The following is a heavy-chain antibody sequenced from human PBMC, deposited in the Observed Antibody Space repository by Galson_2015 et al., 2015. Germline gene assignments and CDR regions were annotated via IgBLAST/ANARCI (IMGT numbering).Heavy chain of an antibody. V-gene: IGHV2-5*01. CDR3: AHKGQWLVHDYFDQ. Sequence: PALVKPTQTLTLTCTFSGFSFSTGEVGVGWIRQPPGKALEWLALIYWTDDKRYSPSLKNRLTITKDASKNQVVLTVANLDPEDTATYYCAHKGQWLVHDYFDQWGQGILVTVSS. D-gene: IGHD6-19*01. J-gene: IGHJ4*02. CDR1: GFSFSTGEVG. CDR2: IYWTDDK.